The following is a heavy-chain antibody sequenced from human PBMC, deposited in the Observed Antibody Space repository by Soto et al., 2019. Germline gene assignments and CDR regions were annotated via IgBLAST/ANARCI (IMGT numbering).Heavy chain of an antibody. CDR3: AREVTYCSGGSCPFDY. CDR2: IWYDGSNK. D-gene: IGHD2-15*01. J-gene: IGHJ4*02. CDR1: GFTFSSYG. Sequence: VQLVESGGGVVQPGRSLRLSCAASGFTFSSYGMHWVRQAPGKGLEWVAVIWYDGSNKYYADSVKGRFTISRDNSKNTLYLQMNSLRAEDTAVYYCAREVTYCSGGSCPFDYWGQGTLVTVSS. V-gene: IGHV3-33*01.